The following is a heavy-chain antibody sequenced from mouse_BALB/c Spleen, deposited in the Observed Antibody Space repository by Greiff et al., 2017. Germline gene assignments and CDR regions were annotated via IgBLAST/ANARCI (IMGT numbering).Heavy chain of an antibody. J-gene: IGHJ4*01. D-gene: IGHD1-2*01. V-gene: IGHV2-9*02. CDR2: IWAGGST. Sequence: VQLVESGPGLVAPSQSLSITCTVSGFSLTSYGVHWVRQPPGKGLEWLGVIWAGGSTNYNSALMSRLSISKDNSKSKVFLKMNSLQTDDTAMYYCARDHYYGYYYAMDYWGQGTSVTVSS. CDR1: GFSLTSYG. CDR3: ARDHYYGYYYAMDY.